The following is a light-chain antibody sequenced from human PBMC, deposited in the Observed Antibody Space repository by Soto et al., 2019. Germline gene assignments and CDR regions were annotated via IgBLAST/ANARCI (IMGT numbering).Light chain of an antibody. CDR3: QQYGSSRT. J-gene: IGKJ1*01. CDR2: GAS. V-gene: IGKV3-20*01. CDR1: QSVSSSY. Sequence: IVLTQSPGTLSLSPGERATLSCRASQSVSSSYLAWYQQKPGQAPRLLIYGASGRATGIPDRFSGSGSGTDVTLTISRLEPEDFAVYYCQQYGSSRTFGQGTKVEIK.